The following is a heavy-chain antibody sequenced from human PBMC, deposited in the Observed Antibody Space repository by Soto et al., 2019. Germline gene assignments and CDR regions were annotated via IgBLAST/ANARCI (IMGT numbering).Heavy chain of an antibody. CDR3: VRDVFGVVIFDS. CDR1: GFSFRDSA. J-gene: IGHJ4*02. Sequence: GGSLRLSCSASGFSFRDSAMHWVRQAPGKELEYVSAISTHGRNTYYADSVKGRFIISRDNSKNTVHLQMSSLRVEDTAVYYCVRDVFGVVIFDSWGQGSPVTVYS. D-gene: IGHD3-3*01. CDR2: ISTHGRNT. V-gene: IGHV3-64D*08.